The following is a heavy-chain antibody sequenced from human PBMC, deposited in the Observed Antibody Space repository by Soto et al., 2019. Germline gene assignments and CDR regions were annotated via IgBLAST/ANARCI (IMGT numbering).Heavy chain of an antibody. J-gene: IGHJ4*02. CDR3: ATAPLNIYDTSGSYDY. Sequence: GGSLSLSCAASGVTFGNYAMHWVRQAPGKGLEWVAVIWSDGTNKYYADSVKGRFTISRDKSKNTLYLQMNSLRAEDTAVYYCATAPLNIYDTSGSYDYWGQGIQVTVSS. D-gene: IGHD3-22*01. V-gene: IGHV3-33*01. CDR2: IWSDGTNK. CDR1: GVTFGNYA.